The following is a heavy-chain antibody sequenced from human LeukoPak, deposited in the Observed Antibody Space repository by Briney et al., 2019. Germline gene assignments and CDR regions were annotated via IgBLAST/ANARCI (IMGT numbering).Heavy chain of an antibody. Sequence: GGSLRLSCAASGFIFTNYFMSWVRQAPGKGLEWVGRIKSKTDGGTTDYAAPVKGRFTISRDDSKNTLYLQMNSLKTEDTAVYYCTTEMAVAASYWGQGTLVTVSS. J-gene: IGHJ4*02. D-gene: IGHD6-19*01. V-gene: IGHV3-15*01. CDR1: GFIFTNYF. CDR3: TTEMAVAASY. CDR2: IKSKTDGGTT.